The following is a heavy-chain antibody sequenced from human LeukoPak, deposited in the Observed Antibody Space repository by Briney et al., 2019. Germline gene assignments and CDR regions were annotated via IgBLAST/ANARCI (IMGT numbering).Heavy chain of an antibody. D-gene: IGHD6-13*01. Sequence: ASLKVSCKASGYTFTGYYMHCVRQAPGQGREWMGRINPNMGGTNYAQKFQGRVTMTRDTSISTAYMELSRLRSDDTAVYYCASSSSSWKYYFDYWGQGTLVTVSS. CDR1: GYTFTGYY. CDR2: INPNMGGT. J-gene: IGHJ4*02. V-gene: IGHV1-2*06. CDR3: ASSSSSWKYYFDY.